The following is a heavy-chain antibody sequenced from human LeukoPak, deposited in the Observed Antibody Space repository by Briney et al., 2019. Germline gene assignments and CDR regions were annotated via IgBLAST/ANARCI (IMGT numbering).Heavy chain of an antibody. CDR2: ISAYNGNT. D-gene: IGHD3-9*01. CDR1: GYTFTSYG. V-gene: IGHV1-18*01. Sequence: ASVKVSCKASGYTFTSYGISWVRQAPGQGLEWMGWISAYNGNTNYAQKLQGRVTMTTDTSTSTAYMELRSLRSDDTAVYYCARLLFTYDILTGAWFDPWGQGTLVTVSS. CDR3: ARLLFTYDILTGAWFDP. J-gene: IGHJ5*02.